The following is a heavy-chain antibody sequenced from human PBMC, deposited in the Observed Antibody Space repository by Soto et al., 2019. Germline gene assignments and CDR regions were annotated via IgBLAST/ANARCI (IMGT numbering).Heavy chain of an antibody. CDR3: ARLIRTYYYYYGMGV. D-gene: IGHD3-22*01. V-gene: IGHV4-61*01. J-gene: IGHJ6*02. CDR2: IYYSGST. CDR1: GGSVSSGSYY. Sequence: PSETLSLTCTVSGGSVSSGSYYWSWIRQPPGKGLEWIGYIYYSGSTNYNPSLKSRVTISVDTSKNQFSLKLSSVTAADTAVYYCARLIRTYYYYYGMGVWGQGTTVTVSS.